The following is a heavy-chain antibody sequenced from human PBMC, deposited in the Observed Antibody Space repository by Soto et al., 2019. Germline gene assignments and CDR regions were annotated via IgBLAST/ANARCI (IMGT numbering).Heavy chain of an antibody. CDR1: GFSLSTLGAG. V-gene: IGHV2-5*02. D-gene: IGHD1-1*01. Sequence: QITLKESGPTLVKPTQVLTLTCSFSGFSLSTLGAGVGWVRQPPGKALEWLALIYWDDDRQYSPSLKTRLTITKDTSKNQVVHTLTNMDPVDTGTYFCAHTQLTTGANAFDVWGQGTIVTVSS. CDR2: IYWDDDR. CDR3: AHTQLTTGANAFDV. J-gene: IGHJ3*01.